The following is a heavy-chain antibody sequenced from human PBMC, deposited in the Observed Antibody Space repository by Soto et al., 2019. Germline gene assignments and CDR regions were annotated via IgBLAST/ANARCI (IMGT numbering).Heavy chain of an antibody. Sequence: EVQVVESGGGWIQPGGSLRLSCAASGFTVSTYYMEWVRQAPGKGLEWVSLIYSGGNTYYADSVKGRFAISRDISKNTLYLQMNSLRGDDTAVYYCARGRPSWHAFDIWGQGTMVTVSS. CDR2: IYSGGNT. CDR3: ARGRPSWHAFDI. D-gene: IGHD2-2*01. CDR1: GFTVSTYY. J-gene: IGHJ3*02. V-gene: IGHV3-53*01.